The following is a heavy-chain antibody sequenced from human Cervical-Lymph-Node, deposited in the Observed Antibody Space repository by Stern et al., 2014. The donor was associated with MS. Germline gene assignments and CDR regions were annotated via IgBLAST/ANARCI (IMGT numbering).Heavy chain of an antibody. V-gene: IGHV3-30-3*01. CDR3: ARDEGCSSSWWGDYYYHMDF. J-gene: IGHJ6*02. Sequence: VQLVESGGGVVQPGRSLTVSCAASGFTFNSYVMHWVRQAPGRGLEWVAVISHDGSNKYYADSVKGRLTISRENYKNMLYLEMNSLRAEDTAVYYCARDEGCSSSWWGDYYYHMDFWGQGTTVTVSS. CDR1: GFTFNSYV. D-gene: IGHD2-2*01. CDR2: ISHDGSNK.